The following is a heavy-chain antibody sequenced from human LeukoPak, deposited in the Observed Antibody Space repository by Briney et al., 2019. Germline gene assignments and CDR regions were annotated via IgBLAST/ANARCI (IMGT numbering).Heavy chain of an antibody. D-gene: IGHD3-22*01. CDR2: ISYDGSNK. Sequence: GRSLRLSCAASGFTFSSYGMHWVRQAPGKGLEWVAVISYDGSNKYYADSVKGRFTISRDNSKNTLYLQMNSLRAEDTAVYYCAKGQYYYDSSGYYDFDYWGQGTLVTVSS. CDR3: AKGQYYYDSSGYYDFDY. V-gene: IGHV3-30*18. CDR1: GFTFSSYG. J-gene: IGHJ4*02.